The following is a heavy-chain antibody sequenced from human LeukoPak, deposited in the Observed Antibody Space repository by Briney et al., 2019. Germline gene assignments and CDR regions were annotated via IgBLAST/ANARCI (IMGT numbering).Heavy chain of an antibody. CDR1: GFTFSSYA. CDR3: AKATLAAAGELDI. D-gene: IGHD6-13*01. V-gene: IGHV3-23*01. Sequence: GGPMRLSCAASGFTFSSYAMSWVRRAPGKGLEWVSAISGSGGSTYYADSVKGRFTISRENSTYTLYLQMNSLSAEDTAVYYCAKATLAAAGELDIWGQGTMVTVSS. J-gene: IGHJ3*02. CDR2: ISGSGGST.